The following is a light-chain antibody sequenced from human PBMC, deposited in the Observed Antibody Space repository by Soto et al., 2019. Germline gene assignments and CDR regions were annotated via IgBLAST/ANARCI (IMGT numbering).Light chain of an antibody. J-gene: IGLJ1*01. CDR1: SSDVGAYNY. CDR3: SSYAISSTTYV. CDR2: EVN. Sequence: QSALTQPASVSGSPGQSITISCIGTSSDVGAYNYVSWYQQYPGKAPKLMIFEVNNRPSWVSNRFSGSKSGNTASLTISGLQAEDEAEYYCSSYAISSTTYVVGTGTKLTV. V-gene: IGLV2-14*01.